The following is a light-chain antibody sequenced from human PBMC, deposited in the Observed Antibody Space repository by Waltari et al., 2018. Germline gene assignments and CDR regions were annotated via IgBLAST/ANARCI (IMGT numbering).Light chain of an antibody. CDR1: QSVSSN. CDR3: QQYNNWPPNT. V-gene: IGKV3-15*01. CDR2: GAS. J-gene: IGKJ4*01. Sequence: IVMTQSPATLSVSPGERATLSCRASQSVSSNLAWYQQKPGQAPRLLIYGASTRATGIPARFRGSGSGTEFTLTISSLQSEDFAVDYCQQYNNWPPNTFGGGTKVEIK.